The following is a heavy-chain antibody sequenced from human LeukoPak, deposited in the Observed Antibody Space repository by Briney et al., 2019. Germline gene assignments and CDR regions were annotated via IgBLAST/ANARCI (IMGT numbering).Heavy chain of an antibody. CDR1: GGSISSSSYY. J-gene: IGHJ4*02. CDR3: AGVGARGAVDY. V-gene: IGHV4-39*07. CDR2: IYYSGST. D-gene: IGHD1-26*01. Sequence: PSETLSLTRTVSGGSISSSSYYWGWIRQPPGKGLEWIGSIYYSGSTYYNPSLKSRVTISVDTSKNQFSLKLSSVTAADTAVYYCAGVGARGAVDYWGQGTLVTVSS.